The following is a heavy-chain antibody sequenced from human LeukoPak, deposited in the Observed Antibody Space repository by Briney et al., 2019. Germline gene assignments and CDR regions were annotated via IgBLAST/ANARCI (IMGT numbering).Heavy chain of an antibody. Sequence: WETLSLTCTVSGGSISSYYWSWIRQPPGKGLEWIGYIYYSGSTNYNPSLKSRVTISVDTSKNQFSLKLSSVTAADTAVYYCARDVSGWYSYFDYWGQGTLVTVSS. CDR2: IYYSGST. D-gene: IGHD6-19*01. J-gene: IGHJ4*02. V-gene: IGHV4-59*01. CDR3: ARDVSGWYSYFDY. CDR1: GGSISSYY.